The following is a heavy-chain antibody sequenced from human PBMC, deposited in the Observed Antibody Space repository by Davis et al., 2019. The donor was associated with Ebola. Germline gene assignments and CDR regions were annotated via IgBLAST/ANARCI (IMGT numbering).Heavy chain of an antibody. J-gene: IGHJ6*02. CDR3: ASAPFWSGYFDYYGMDV. CDR1: GGSFSGYY. CDR2: INHSGST. V-gene: IGHV4-34*01. D-gene: IGHD3-3*01. Sequence: SETLSLTCAVYGGSFSGYYWSWIRQPPGKGLEWIGEINHSGSTNYNPSLMSRVTISVDTSMNQFSLKLRSVTAADTAVYYCASAPFWSGYFDYYGMDVWGQGTTVTVSS.